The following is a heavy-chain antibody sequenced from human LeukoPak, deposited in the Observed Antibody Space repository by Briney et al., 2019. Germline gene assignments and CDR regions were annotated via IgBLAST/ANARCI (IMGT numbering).Heavy chain of an antibody. CDR1: GFTFRNYW. J-gene: IGHJ4*02. CDR3: ARVAYGSGNRYFEY. CDR2: INDDGSYT. V-gene: IGHV3-74*01. Sequence: GGSLRLSCAPSGFTFRNYWMHWVRHAPGKGLVWVSRINDDGSYTSYADSVKGRFTISRDNAKSPLYLQMNSLRAEDTAVYYCARVAYGSGNRYFEYWGQGTLVSVSS. D-gene: IGHD3-10*01.